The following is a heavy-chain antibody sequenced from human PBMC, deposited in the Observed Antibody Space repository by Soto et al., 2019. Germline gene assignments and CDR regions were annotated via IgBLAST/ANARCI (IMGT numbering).Heavy chain of an antibody. D-gene: IGHD4-17*01. CDR1: GGSVTNSSYY. CDR2: VYYRGRS. J-gene: IGHJ4*02. CDR3: VSQRTTVPTQAYFDY. V-gene: IGHV4-39*01. Sequence: SETLSLTCTVSGGSVTNSSYYWGWIRQSPGKGLGWIGSVYYRGRSYSKSSVKSRVTISVGTSKNRFSLSLNSVTASDTAVYFCVSQRTTVPTQAYFDYWGPGALVTVSS.